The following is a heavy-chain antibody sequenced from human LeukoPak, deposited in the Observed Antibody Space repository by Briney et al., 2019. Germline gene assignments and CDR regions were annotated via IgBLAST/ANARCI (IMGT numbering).Heavy chain of an antibody. CDR2: IRSKANTYAT. J-gene: IGHJ4*02. CDR3: TTALRWELPPTDY. Sequence: GGSLRLSCAASGFTFSGSAMHWVRQASGKGLEWVGRIRSKANTYATAYVASVKGRFTISRDDSKNTAYLQMNSLKTEDTAVYYCTTALRWELPPTDYWGQGTLVTVSS. CDR1: GFTFSGSA. D-gene: IGHD1-26*01. V-gene: IGHV3-73*01.